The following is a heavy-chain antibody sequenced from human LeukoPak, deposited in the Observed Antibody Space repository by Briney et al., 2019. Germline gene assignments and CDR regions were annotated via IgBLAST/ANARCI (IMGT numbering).Heavy chain of an antibody. V-gene: IGHV1-69*13. J-gene: IGHJ5*02. CDR1: GGTFSSYA. CDR2: IIPIFGTA. CDR3: ARVKDFDSRGCYSCWFDP. Sequence: SVKVSCKAPGGTFSSYAISWVRQAPGQGLEWMGGIIPIFGTANYAQKFQGRVTITADESTSTAYMELSSLRSEATAVYYCARVKDFDSRGCYSCWFDPGGQGTLVTVS. D-gene: IGHD3-22*01.